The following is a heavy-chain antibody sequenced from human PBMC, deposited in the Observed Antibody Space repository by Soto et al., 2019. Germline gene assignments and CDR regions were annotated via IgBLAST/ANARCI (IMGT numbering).Heavy chain of an antibody. Sequence: EVQLLESGGGLVQPGGSLRLSCAASGFTFSSYAMSWVRQAPGKGLEWVSAISGSGGSKYYAVSVKGRFTISRYNSKYTLYLQMNSLRAEDTAVYYCAKFSSWFDGDNWFDPCGQGTLVTVSS. D-gene: IGHD6-13*01. V-gene: IGHV3-23*01. CDR2: ISGSGGSK. CDR1: GFTFSSYA. CDR3: AKFSSWFDGDNWFDP. J-gene: IGHJ5*02.